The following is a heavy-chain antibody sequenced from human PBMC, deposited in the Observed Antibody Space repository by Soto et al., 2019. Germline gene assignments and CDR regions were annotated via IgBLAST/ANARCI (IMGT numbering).Heavy chain of an antibody. CDR3: ARGRYYDSSGYYYL. Sequence: QVQLQESGPGLVKPSQTLSLTCTVSGGSISSGDYYWSWIRQPPGKGLEWIGYIYYSGSTYYNPSLKTRFTISVDTSKNHFSLKLSSVTAADPAVYYCARGRYYDSSGYYYLWGQGTLVTVSS. D-gene: IGHD3-22*01. CDR2: IYYSGST. J-gene: IGHJ4*02. V-gene: IGHV4-30-4*01. CDR1: GGSISSGDYY.